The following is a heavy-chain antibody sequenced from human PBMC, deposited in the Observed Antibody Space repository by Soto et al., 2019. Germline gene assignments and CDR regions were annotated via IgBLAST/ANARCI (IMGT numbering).Heavy chain of an antibody. J-gene: IGHJ5*02. D-gene: IGHD3-22*01. Sequence: SATLSLTCTVSGGSIITSTYYWGWIRQSPGKGMEWIASIYFRGNAYYNPSLKSRVTIFVDTSKNQFSLKLTSVTAADTALYYCARDYFDSSDYTTNWFDPWGQGTLVTVSS. CDR3: ARDYFDSSDYTTNWFDP. V-gene: IGHV4-39*01. CDR2: IYFRGNA. CDR1: GGSIITSTYY.